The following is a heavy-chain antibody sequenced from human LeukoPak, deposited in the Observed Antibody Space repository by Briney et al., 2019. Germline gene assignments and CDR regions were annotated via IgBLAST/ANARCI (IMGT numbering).Heavy chain of an antibody. CDR1: GGSLRVYY. V-gene: IGHV4-34*01. CDR2: INHSGST. J-gene: IGHJ4*02. Sequence: SETLSLTCEVSGGSLRVYYWTWIRQSPGQGIEWIGEINHSGSTDYNPSLKSRVTISVDASKYQFSLKLTSVTAADTAVYHCARGIVGQTNQLTFDYWGQGTLVTVSS. CDR3: ARGIVGQTNQLTFDY. D-gene: IGHD1-1*01.